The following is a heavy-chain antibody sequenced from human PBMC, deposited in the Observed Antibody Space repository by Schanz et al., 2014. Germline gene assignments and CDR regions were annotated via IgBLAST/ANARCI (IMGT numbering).Heavy chain of an antibody. CDR3: AKDAENTAMITDYFDY. Sequence: VQLVESGGGVVQPGRSLRLSCAASGFIFGSSVMAWVRQAPGKGLEWVSGITGASDHIDYAESVKGRFTISRDNSKNTLYLQMNSLRAEDTAVYYCAKDAENTAMITDYFDYWGQGTLVTVSS. CDR1: GFIFGSSV. CDR2: ITGASDHI. V-gene: IGHV3-23*04. D-gene: IGHD5-18*01. J-gene: IGHJ4*02.